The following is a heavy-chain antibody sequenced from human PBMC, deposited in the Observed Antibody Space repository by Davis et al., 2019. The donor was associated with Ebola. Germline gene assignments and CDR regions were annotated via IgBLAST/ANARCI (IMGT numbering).Heavy chain of an antibody. D-gene: IGHD6-13*01. CDR3: ARTTGYSSSGGFDY. Sequence: ASVKVSCKASGYTFTGYYMHWVRQAPGQGLEWMGWINPNSGGTNYAQKFQGRVTMTRDTSISTAYMELSRLRSDDTAVYYCARTTGYSSSGGFDYWGQGTLVTVSS. J-gene: IGHJ4*02. CDR1: GYTFTGYY. V-gene: IGHV1-2*02. CDR2: INPNSGGT.